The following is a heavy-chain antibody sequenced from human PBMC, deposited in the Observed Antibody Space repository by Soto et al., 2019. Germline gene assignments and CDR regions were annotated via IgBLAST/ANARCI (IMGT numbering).Heavy chain of an antibody. CDR3: ARDGGSHGPSYFDP. V-gene: IGHV3-33*01. J-gene: IGHJ4*02. CDR1: GSTFSNYG. CDR2: IWYDGSNK. D-gene: IGHD3-16*01. Sequence: VQLVEAGGGVVQPGTSLRLSCVASGSTFSNYGMHWVRQAPGKGPQWVAVIWYDGSNKSYGESVKGRFTISSDNSKNTLYLDINSLRAEDTAVYYCARDGGSHGPSYFDPWGQGSLVIVSS.